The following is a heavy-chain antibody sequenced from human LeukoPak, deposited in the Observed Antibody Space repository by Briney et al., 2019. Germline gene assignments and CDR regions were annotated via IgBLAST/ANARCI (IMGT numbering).Heavy chain of an antibody. D-gene: IGHD3-10*01. Sequence: PSETLSLTCAVYGGSFSGYYWSWIRQPPGKGLEWIGEINHSGSTNYNPSLKSRVTIPVDTSKNQFSLKLSSVTAADTAVYYCARGAGFKLLWFGEGGYYFDYWGQGTLVTVSS. CDR3: ARGAGFKLLWFGEGGYYFDY. CDR2: INHSGST. CDR1: GGSFSGYY. V-gene: IGHV4-34*01. J-gene: IGHJ4*02.